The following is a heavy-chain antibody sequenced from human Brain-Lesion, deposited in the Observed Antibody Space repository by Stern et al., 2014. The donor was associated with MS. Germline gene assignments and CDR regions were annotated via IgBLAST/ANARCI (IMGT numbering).Heavy chain of an antibody. V-gene: IGHV4-31*03. CDR2: IHYSGST. CDR1: GGSISSGGYY. D-gene: IGHD2-8*01. CDR3: ARVGVYVQTGWFDP. J-gene: IGHJ5*02. Sequence: QLQLQESGPGLVKPSQTLSLTCTVSGGSISSGGYYWSWIRQHPGKGLEWIGYIHYSGSTYYNSALKSRVTISRDTSKNKFSLNLNSVTAADTAVYYCARVGVYVQTGWFDPWGQGALVTVSS.